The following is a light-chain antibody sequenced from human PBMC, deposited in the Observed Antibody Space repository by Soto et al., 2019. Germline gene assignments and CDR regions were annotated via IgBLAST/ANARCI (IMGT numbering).Light chain of an antibody. V-gene: IGKV3-20*01. J-gene: IGKJ2*01. CDR1: QSVSSSY. CDR3: QQYGSSPYT. Sequence: EIVLTQSPGTLSLSPGERATLSCRASQSVSSSYLAWYQQKPGQAHSLLIYGASSRATGIPDRFSGSGSGTDFTLTISRLEPEDFSVYYCQQYGSSPYTFGQGTKLEIK. CDR2: GAS.